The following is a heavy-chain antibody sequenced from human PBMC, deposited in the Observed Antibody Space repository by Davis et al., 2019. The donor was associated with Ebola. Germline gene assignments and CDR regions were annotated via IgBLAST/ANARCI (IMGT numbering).Heavy chain of an antibody. J-gene: IGHJ5*02. D-gene: IGHD3-22*01. CDR1: GGTFTSYA. Sequence: AASVKVSCKASGGTFTSYAITWVRQAPGQGLEWMGGIIPIFGTANYAQKFQGRLTITADESTSTAYMELSSLRSEDTAVYYCARDRLSYGSSGYYYEWFDPWGQGTLVTVSS. CDR3: ARDRLSYGSSGYYYEWFDP. CDR2: IIPIFGTA. V-gene: IGHV1-69*13.